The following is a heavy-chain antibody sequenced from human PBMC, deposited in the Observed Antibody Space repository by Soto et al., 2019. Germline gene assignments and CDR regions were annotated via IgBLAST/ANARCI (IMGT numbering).Heavy chain of an antibody. D-gene: IGHD6-13*01. CDR3: ARRGPGTYFDY. CDR2: IKQDGSER. Sequence: PGGSLRLSCAGSGFTFSSYWMSWVRQAPGKGLEWVANIKQDGSERYYVDSVKGRFTISRDNAEKSMYLQMNSLRTEDTAVYYCARRGPGTYFDYWGQGTLVTAPQ. J-gene: IGHJ4*02. CDR1: GFTFSSYW. V-gene: IGHV3-7*05.